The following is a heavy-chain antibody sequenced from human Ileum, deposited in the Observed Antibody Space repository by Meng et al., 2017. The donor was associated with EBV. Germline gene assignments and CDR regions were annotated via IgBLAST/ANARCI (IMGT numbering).Heavy chain of an antibody. V-gene: IGHV4-34*01. CDR1: GGSFSGYY. CDR2: INHRGGA. CDR3: ASHPGGNSQYYSSGDDY. J-gene: IGHJ4*02. Sequence: QVGLQAVGAGLFKPSQTLSLTVAVDGGSFSGYYWRWIRQPPGKGLEWIGEINHRGGAFYNPSLKSRVTMSIDTSKNQFSLKLNSVTAADTAVYYCASHPGGNSQYYSSGDDYWGQGALVTVSS. D-gene: IGHD3-22*01.